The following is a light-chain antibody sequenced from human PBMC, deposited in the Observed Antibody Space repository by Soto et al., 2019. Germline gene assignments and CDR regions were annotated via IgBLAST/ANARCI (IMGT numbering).Light chain of an antibody. CDR1: QSISSW. CDR2: KAS. J-gene: IGKJ4*01. CDR3: QQYDNLLT. Sequence: DIQMTQSPSPLSASVGDRVTITCRASQSISSWLAWYQQKPGKAPKLLIYKASSLESGVPSRFSGSGSGTDFTFTISSLQPEDIATYYCQQYDNLLTFGGGTKVDIK. V-gene: IGKV1-5*03.